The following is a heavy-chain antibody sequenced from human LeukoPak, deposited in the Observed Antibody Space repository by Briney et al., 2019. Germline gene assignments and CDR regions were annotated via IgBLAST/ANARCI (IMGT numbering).Heavy chain of an antibody. CDR3: AREAVGTVGFFDY. D-gene: IGHD6-13*01. Sequence: GGSLRLSCAASGFTFSDYYMSWIRQAPGKGLEWVSYISSSSTIYYTDSVKGRFTISRDNAKNSLYLQMNSLRAEDTAVYYCAREAVGTVGFFDYWGRGTLVTVSS. CDR1: GFTFSDYY. V-gene: IGHV3-69-1*01. J-gene: IGHJ4*02. CDR2: ISSSSTI.